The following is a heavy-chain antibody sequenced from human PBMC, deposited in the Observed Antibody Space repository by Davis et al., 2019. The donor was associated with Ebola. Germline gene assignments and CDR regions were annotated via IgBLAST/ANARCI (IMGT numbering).Heavy chain of an antibody. CDR3: ARDTRPCGGDCYDDTFDM. Sequence: PAGSLTLSCTVSGVPITTHFWSWIRQPPGKGLDWVGSIHHGGCANSNPSLKSRATFSLDTFKSQVSLKLTSVTAADTAVYYCARDTRPCGGDCYDDTFDMWGKGTMVIVSS. CDR2: IHHGGCA. CDR1: GVPITTHF. J-gene: IGHJ3*02. V-gene: IGHV4-59*11. D-gene: IGHD2-21*01.